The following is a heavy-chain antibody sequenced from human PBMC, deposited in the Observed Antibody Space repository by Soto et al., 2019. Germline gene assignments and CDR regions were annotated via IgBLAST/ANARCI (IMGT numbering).Heavy chain of an antibody. V-gene: IGHV4-38-2*01. D-gene: IGHD3-22*01. J-gene: IGHJ4*02. CDR2: ISYSAKT. CDR1: GYSITSGFY. Sequence: SEALSLTCGVSGYSITSGFYWGWVRQSPGKGLEWIGSISYSAKTFYNPSLASRLSIAVDTSMNQFSLRLTSVTAADTALYYCTRGAGAPWVRFDSWGQGTLVTVSS. CDR3: TRGAGAPWVRFDS.